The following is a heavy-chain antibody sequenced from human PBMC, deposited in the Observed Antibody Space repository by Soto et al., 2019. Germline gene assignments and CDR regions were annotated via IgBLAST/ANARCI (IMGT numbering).Heavy chain of an antibody. CDR2: IIPIFGTA. V-gene: IGHV1-69*12. D-gene: IGHD6-19*01. CDR1: GGTFSSYA. Sequence: QVQLVQSGAEVKKPGSSVKVSCKASGGTFSSYAISWVRQAPGQGLEWMGGIIPIFGTANYAQKFQGGVTIAGDESTSTAYMELSSLRSEDTAVYYCARGSSGWHPMNRYYFDYWGQGTLVTVSS. J-gene: IGHJ4*02. CDR3: ARGSSGWHPMNRYYFDY.